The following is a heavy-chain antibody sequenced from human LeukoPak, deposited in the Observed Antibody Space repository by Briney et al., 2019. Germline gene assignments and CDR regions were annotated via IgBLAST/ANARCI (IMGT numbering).Heavy chain of an antibody. Sequence: EPGGSLRLSWAASGFTFSAYWMSWVRQAPGKGLEWVANIKQDGSEKYYVDSVKGRFTISRDNAKNSLYLQMNSLRAEDTAVDYCARPYLYYFGSGSFNWGQGTLVTVSS. CDR1: GFTFSAYW. V-gene: IGHV3-7*01. J-gene: IGHJ4*02. CDR3: ARPYLYYFGSGSFN. D-gene: IGHD3-10*01. CDR2: IKQDGSEK.